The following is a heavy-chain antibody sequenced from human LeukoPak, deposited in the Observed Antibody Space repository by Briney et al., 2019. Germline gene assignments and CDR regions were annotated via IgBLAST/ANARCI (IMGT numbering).Heavy chain of an antibody. J-gene: IGHJ4*02. CDR3: ARGRAAVAGYFDY. CDR2: IYSGGST. D-gene: IGHD6-19*01. V-gene: IGHV3-53*01. Sequence: GGSLRLSCAASGFTFSSYAMSWVRQAPGKGLEWVSVIYSGGSTYYADSVKGRFTISRDNSKNTLYLQMNSLRAEDTAVYYCARGRAAVAGYFDYWGQGTLVTVSS. CDR1: GFTFSSYA.